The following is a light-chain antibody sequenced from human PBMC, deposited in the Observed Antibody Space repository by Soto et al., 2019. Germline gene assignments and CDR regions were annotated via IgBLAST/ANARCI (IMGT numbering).Light chain of an antibody. CDR1: QSVSSSY. Sequence: EIVLTQSPGTLYLSPGERATLSCRASQSVSSSYLAWYQQKPGQAPRLLIYGASSRATGIPDRFSGSGSGTDFTLTISILEPEDFAVYYCQQYGSSPQYTFGQGTTLESK. V-gene: IGKV3-20*01. J-gene: IGKJ2*01. CDR3: QQYGSSPQYT. CDR2: GAS.